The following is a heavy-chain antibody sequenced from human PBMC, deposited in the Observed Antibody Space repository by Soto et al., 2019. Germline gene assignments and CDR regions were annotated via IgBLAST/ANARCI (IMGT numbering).Heavy chain of an antibody. V-gene: IGHV3-23*01. CDR3: AKADKFHSQSSGWANRFDS. CDR1: GFTFSNYA. Sequence: EVQLLESGGDLAQPGGSLRLICAASGFTFSNYAMTWVRQSPGKGLEWVSTITSAGSTFYGDTVKGRFTISRDNSKSTLYLKMKSLGAEDTAVYYCAKADKFHSQSSGWANRFDSWGQGTLVTVSS. J-gene: IGHJ4*02. D-gene: IGHD6-19*01. CDR2: ITSAGST.